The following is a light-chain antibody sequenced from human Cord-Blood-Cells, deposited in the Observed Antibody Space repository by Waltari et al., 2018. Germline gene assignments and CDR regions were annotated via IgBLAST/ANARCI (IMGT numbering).Light chain of an antibody. J-gene: IGKJ2*01. CDR1: QRVSRK. V-gene: IGKV3-15*01. CDR2: GAS. CDR3: QQYNIWPPYT. Sequence: EIVMTQSPATLPVSRGERATLPCRASQRVSRKLAWYQQKAGQARRLLIYGASTRATGIPAMISGSGSGTEFTLTISSLQSEDFAVYYCQQYNIWPPYTFGHGPKLEIK.